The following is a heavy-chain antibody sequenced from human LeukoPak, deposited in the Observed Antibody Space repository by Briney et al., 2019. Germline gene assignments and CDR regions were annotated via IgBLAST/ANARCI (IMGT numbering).Heavy chain of an antibody. CDR1: GYTFTSYG. V-gene: IGHV1-18*01. CDR3: ARDRNIVVVTARPRYYYYGMDV. CDR2: ISAYNGNT. D-gene: IGHD2-21*02. Sequence: GASVKVSCKASGYTFTSYGISWVRQAPGQGLEWMGWISAYNGNTNYAQKLQGRVTMTTDTSTSTAYMELRSLRSDGTAVYYCARDRNIVVVTARPRYYYYGMDVWGQGITVTVSS. J-gene: IGHJ6*02.